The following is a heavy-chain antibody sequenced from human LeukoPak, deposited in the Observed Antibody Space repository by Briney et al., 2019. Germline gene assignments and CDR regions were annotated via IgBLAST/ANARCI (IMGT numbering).Heavy chain of an antibody. CDR1: GFTFSDYY. CDR3: ARERVTTGGDAFDI. D-gene: IGHD4-17*01. CDR2: ISSTGIYT. J-gene: IGHJ3*02. Sequence: PGGSLRLSCAASGFTFSDYYMTWIRQAPGKGLEWVSYISSTGIYTDYAASVRGRFTISRDNAINSLYLQMNSLRAEDTALYYCARERVTTGGDAFDIWGQGTMVTVSS. V-gene: IGHV3-11*06.